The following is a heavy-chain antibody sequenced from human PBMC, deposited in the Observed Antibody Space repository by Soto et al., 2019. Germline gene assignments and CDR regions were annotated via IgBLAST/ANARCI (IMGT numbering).Heavy chain of an antibody. CDR2: ISYTGNT. D-gene: IGHD2-15*01. CDR1: GGSISSGGYF. Sequence: HVQLQESGPGLVKPSQTLSLTCTVSGGSISSGGYFWTWIRQQPGKGLEWIGYISYTGNTYNNPSLSRGVTISAGTSKNPCSLLLSSVTAVDTAVYYCARDSCVVGSCHCGGFASGGQGTQVTVSS. CDR3: ARDSCVVGSCHCGGFAS. V-gene: IGHV4-31*03. J-gene: IGHJ4*02.